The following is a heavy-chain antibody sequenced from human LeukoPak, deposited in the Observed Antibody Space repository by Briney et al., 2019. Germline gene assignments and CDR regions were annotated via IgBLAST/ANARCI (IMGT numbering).Heavy chain of an antibody. CDR3: ARFRSTPYYYGMDV. CDR1: GVSISSYY. Sequence: KPSETLSLTCTVSGVSISSYYWSWIRQPPGKGLEWIGYIYYSGSTNYNPSLKSRVTISVDTSKNQFSLKLSSVTAADTAVYYCARFRSTPYYYGMDVWGQGTTVTVSS. V-gene: IGHV4-59*01. CDR2: IYYSGST. J-gene: IGHJ6*02. D-gene: IGHD3-10*01.